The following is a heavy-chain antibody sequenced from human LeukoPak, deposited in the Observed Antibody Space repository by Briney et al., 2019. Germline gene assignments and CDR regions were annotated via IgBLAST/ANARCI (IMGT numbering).Heavy chain of an antibody. CDR3: AKGLSSSTWADFDY. Sequence: PGGSLRLSCAASGFTFNNYAMSWVRQAPGMGLEWVSGISGSDGTTNYADSVEGRFTVSRDNSKNTLYLQMNSLRGEETAVYYCAKGLSSSTWADFDYWGQGTLVTVSS. D-gene: IGHD6-13*01. CDR2: ISGSDGTT. J-gene: IGHJ4*02. V-gene: IGHV3-23*01. CDR1: GFTFNNYA.